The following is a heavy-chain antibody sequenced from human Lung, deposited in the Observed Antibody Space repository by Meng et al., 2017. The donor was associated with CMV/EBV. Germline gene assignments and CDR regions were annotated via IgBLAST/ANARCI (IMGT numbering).Heavy chain of an antibody. CDR3: AKDFKGHFTMDV. J-gene: IGHJ6*02. Sequence: GESXKISCAASGFSFAAYNIHWVRQAPGKGLEWVTIIKNDGGNDEKYYADSVMGRFTISGDISKNTVYLQMNSLKPEDTAVYYCAKDFKGHFTMDVWGQGTXVTVSS. CDR2: IKNDGGNDEK. CDR1: GFSFAAYN. V-gene: IGHV3-30*02.